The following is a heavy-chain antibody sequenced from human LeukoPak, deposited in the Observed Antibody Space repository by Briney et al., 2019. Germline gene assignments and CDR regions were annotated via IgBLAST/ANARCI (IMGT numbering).Heavy chain of an antibody. J-gene: IGHJ6*03. CDR3: ARRITMVRGPYYYYYMDV. Sequence: TSETLSLTCTVSDGSISNYYWSWIRQPPGKGLEWIGYIYYSGSTNYNPSLKSRVTISVDTSKNQFSLKLSSVTAADTAVYYCARRITMVRGPYYYYYMDVWGKGTTVTVSS. V-gene: IGHV4-59*01. CDR2: IYYSGST. CDR1: DGSISNYY. D-gene: IGHD3-10*01.